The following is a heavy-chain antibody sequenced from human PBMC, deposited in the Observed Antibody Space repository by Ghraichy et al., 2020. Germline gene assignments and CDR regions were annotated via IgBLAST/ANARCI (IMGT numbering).Heavy chain of an antibody. CDR1: GFTFSKYW. CDR3: AGQTVSRYFDY. CDR2: INTDGSST. Sequence: GGSLRLSCAASGFTFSKYWMYWVRQAPGKGLLWVSHINTDGSSTRYADSVKGRFTISRDNAKNTLYLEMNSLRAEDTALYYCAGQTVSRYFDYWGQGTLVTVAS. V-gene: IGHV3-74*01. D-gene: IGHD5/OR15-5a*01. J-gene: IGHJ4*02.